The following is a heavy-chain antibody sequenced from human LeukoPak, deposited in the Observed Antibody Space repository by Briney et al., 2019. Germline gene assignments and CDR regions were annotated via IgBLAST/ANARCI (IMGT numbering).Heavy chain of an antibody. D-gene: IGHD6-13*01. CDR2: ISGIGGST. V-gene: IGHV3-23*01. Sequence: GGSLRLSCAASGFTFSSYAMSWVRQAPGKGLEWVLAISGIGGSTYYADSVKGRFTISRDNSKNTLYLQMNSLRAEDTAVYYCAKDGAAETFDYWGQGTLVTVSS. CDR3: AKDGAAETFDY. CDR1: GFTFSSYA. J-gene: IGHJ4*02.